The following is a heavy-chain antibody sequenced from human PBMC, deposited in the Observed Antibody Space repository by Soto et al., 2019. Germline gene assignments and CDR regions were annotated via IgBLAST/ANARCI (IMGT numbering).Heavy chain of an antibody. Sequence: EVHLLDSGGGLVQPGGSLRLSCAASGFTFSNYAMSWVRQAPGKGLEWVSAISGDSGSTFYADSVKGRFTISRDNSKNTVYLQLKSLRAEDTAVYYCSKGLAVAGTLTHDYWGQGTLVTVSS. V-gene: IGHV3-23*01. J-gene: IGHJ4*02. CDR1: GFTFSNYA. CDR3: SKGLAVAGTLTHDY. CDR2: ISGDSGST. D-gene: IGHD6-19*01.